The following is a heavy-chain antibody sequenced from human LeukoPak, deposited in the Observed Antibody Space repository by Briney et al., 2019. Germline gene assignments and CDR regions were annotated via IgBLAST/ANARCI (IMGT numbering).Heavy chain of an antibody. CDR2: INPNSGGT. D-gene: IGHD2-15*01. V-gene: IGHV1-2*02. CDR3: ARDVVVAATDWFDP. J-gene: IGHJ5*02. Sequence: ASVKVSCKASAYTFIDYYIHWVRQAPGQGLEWMGWINPNSGGTNYAQKFQGRVTMTRDTSISTAYMELSRLRSDDTAVYYCARDVVVAATDWFDPWGQGTLVTVS. CDR1: AYTFIDYY.